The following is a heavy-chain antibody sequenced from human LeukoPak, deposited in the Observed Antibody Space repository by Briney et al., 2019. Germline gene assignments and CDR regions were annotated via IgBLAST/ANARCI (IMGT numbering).Heavy chain of an antibody. J-gene: IGHJ4*02. D-gene: IGHD3-22*01. Sequence: GSLRLSCAASGFTFSNYAMSWVRQAPGKGLEWVSVIYSGGSTYYADSVKGRFTISRDNSKNTLYLQMSSLRAEDTAVYFCARMSVTMIVVVSYFDYWGQGTLVTVSS. CDR1: GFTFSNYA. V-gene: IGHV3-66*01. CDR2: IYSGGST. CDR3: ARMSVTMIVVVSYFDY.